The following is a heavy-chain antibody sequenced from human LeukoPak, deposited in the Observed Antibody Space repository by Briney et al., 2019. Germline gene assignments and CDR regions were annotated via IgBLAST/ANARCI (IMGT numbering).Heavy chain of an antibody. J-gene: IGHJ4*02. V-gene: IGHV1-2*02. CDR1: GYTFTGYY. D-gene: IGHD7-27*01. Sequence: ASVKVSCKASGYTFTGYYMHWVRQAPGQGLEWMGWINPNSGGTNYAQKFQGRVTMTRDTSISTAYMELSRLRSDDTAVYYCARALGRGYYFDYWGQGTLVTVSS. CDR2: INPNSGGT. CDR3: ARALGRGYYFDY.